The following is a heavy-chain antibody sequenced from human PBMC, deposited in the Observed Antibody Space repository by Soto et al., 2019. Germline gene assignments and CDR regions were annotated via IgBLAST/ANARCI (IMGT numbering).Heavy chain of an antibody. CDR1: GFTFSSYG. Sequence: GGSLRLSCAASGFTFSSYGMHWVRQAPGKGLGWVAVIWYDGSNKYYADSVKGRFTISRDNSKNTLYLQMNSLRAEDTAVYYCARDCRFLERLEYAIDIWGQGTMVTGSS. D-gene: IGHD3-3*01. CDR2: IWYDGSNK. CDR3: ARDCRFLERLEYAIDI. J-gene: IGHJ3*02. V-gene: IGHV3-33*01.